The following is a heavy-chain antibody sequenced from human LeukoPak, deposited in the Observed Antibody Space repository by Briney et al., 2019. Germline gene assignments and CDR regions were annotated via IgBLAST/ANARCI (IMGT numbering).Heavy chain of an antibody. Sequence: SETLSLTCTVSGGSISSYYWSWIRQPPGKGLEWIGYIYYSGSTNYNPSLKSRVTISVDTSKNQFSLKLSSVTAADTAVYYCARPRLLYGSGPTLVWGPGTLVTVSS. CDR2: IYYSGST. CDR3: ARPRLLYGSGPTLV. CDR1: GGSISSYY. V-gene: IGHV4-59*12. J-gene: IGHJ4*02. D-gene: IGHD3-10*01.